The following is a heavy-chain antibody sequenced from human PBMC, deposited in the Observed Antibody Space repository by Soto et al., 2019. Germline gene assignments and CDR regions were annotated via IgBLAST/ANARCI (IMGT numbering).Heavy chain of an antibody. CDR3: ASVWRQQLPFFDF. CDR1: GGSISGNS. Sequence: QVQLQESGPGLVKPSETLSLTCTVSGGSISGNSWSWIRQPPGKGLEWIGYVSSSGSTKYNPSLKSRVTISVDTSKNQFSLKLTSVTAADTAVYYCASVWRQQLPFFDFWGKGTLLTVSS. D-gene: IGHD6-13*01. CDR2: VSSSGST. V-gene: IGHV4-59*01. J-gene: IGHJ4*02.